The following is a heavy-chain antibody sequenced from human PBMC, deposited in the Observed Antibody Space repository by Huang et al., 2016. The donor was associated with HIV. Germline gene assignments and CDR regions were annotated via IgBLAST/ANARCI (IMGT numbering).Heavy chain of an antibody. CDR1: GYTFTDSN. Sequence: QVQLVQSGAEVKNPGASVRVSCKASGYTFTDSNIHWVRQAPGQGLEWMGWINPKGGGTIYAQRLQGRITMTRDTTISTVHMDLRRIQSDDTAVYFCARDWSFGSSTSPADWGQGTLVTVSS. CDR3: ARDWSFGSSTSPAD. CDR2: INPKGGGT. V-gene: IGHV1-2*02. D-gene: IGHD6-6*01. J-gene: IGHJ4*02.